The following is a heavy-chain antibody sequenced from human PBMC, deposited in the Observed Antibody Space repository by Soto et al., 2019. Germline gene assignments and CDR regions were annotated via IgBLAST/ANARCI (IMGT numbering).Heavy chain of an antibody. V-gene: IGHV3-23*01. Sequence: KGLEWVSATSGSGVSTYYADSVKGRFTISRDTSKDMVSLQMNSLRAEDTAVYYCANFFFQAEDGIGDTVPVSAFLLNRSSDL. CDR3: ANFFFQAEDGIGDTVPVSAFLLNRSSDL. CDR2: TSGSGVST. J-gene: IGHJ2*01. D-gene: IGHD2-15*01.